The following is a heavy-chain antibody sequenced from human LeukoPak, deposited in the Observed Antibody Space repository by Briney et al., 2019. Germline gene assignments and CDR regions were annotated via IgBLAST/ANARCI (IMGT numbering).Heavy chain of an antibody. D-gene: IGHD4/OR15-4a*01. J-gene: IGHJ4*02. Sequence: GGSLRLSCTVSGFTVSSNSMSWVRQAPGKGLECVSFIYSGTTHYSDSVKGRFTISRDNSKNTLYLQMNSLRAEDTAVYYCARRAGAYSHPYDYWGQGTLVTVSS. CDR2: IYSGTT. V-gene: IGHV3-53*01. CDR1: GFTVSSNS. CDR3: ARRAGAYSHPYDY.